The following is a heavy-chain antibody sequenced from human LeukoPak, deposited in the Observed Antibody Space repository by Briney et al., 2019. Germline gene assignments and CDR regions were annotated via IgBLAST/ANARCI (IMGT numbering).Heavy chain of an antibody. V-gene: IGHV4-59*01. CDR3: ARARYSGYDGWFDP. CDR2: IYYSGST. D-gene: IGHD5-12*01. Sequence: SEALSLTCTVSGGSISSYYWGWVRQPPGKGLGWIGYIYYSGSTNYNPSLKSRVTISVDTSKNQFSLKLSSVTAADTAVYYCARARYSGYDGWFDPWGQGTLVTVSS. J-gene: IGHJ5*02. CDR1: GGSISSYY.